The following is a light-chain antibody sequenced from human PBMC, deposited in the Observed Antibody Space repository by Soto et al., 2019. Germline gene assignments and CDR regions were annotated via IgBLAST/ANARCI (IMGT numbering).Light chain of an antibody. CDR2: EVS. V-gene: IGLV2-14*01. CDR1: NSDVGDYNY. Sequence: QSALTQPASVSGSPGQSITISCTGTNSDVGDYNYVSWYQQHPGKAPKLIIYEVSNRPSGISDRFSASKSGNTASLTISGLQGEDEADYYCSLNSNRNTRVFGTGTKLTVL. CDR3: SLNSNRNTRV. J-gene: IGLJ1*01.